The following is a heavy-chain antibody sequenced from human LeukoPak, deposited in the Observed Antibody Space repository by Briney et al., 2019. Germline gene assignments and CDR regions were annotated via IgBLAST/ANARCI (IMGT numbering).Heavy chain of an antibody. D-gene: IGHD6-6*01. CDR3: ARGYSTSSTSFDY. Sequence: SETLSLTCGVYGGSLSGHFWSWIRQPLGKGLEWIGEIKHTGYTNYNPSLKSRVIISVDTSKNQFSLKLSSMTAADTAVYYCARGYSTSSTSFDYWGQGTLVTVSS. CDR2: IKHTGYT. CDR1: GGSLSGHF. V-gene: IGHV4-34*01. J-gene: IGHJ4*02.